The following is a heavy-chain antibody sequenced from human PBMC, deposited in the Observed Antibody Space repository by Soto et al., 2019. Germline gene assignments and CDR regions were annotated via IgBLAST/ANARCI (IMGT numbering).Heavy chain of an antibody. CDR3: ARDARYFDWLYY. J-gene: IGHJ4*02. CDR2: IWYDGSNK. D-gene: IGHD3-9*01. Sequence: QVQLVESGGGVFQPGRSLRLSCAASGFTFSSYGMHWFRQAPGKGLEWVAVIWYDGSNKYYADSVKGRFTISRDNSKNTLYLQMNSLRAEDTAVYYCARDARYFDWLYYWGQGTLVTVSS. CDR1: GFTFSSYG. V-gene: IGHV3-33*01.